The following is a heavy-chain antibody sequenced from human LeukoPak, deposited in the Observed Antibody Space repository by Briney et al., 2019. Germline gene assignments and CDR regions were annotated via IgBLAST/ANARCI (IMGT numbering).Heavy chain of an antibody. CDR1: GFTFSSYG. CDR2: IWYDGSNK. Sequence: GGSLRLSCAASGFTFSSYGMHWVRQAPGKGLEWVAVIWYDGSNKYYADSVKGRFTISRDNSKNTLYLQMNSLRAEDTAVYYCAREAPYYYGMDVWGQGTTVTVSS. J-gene: IGHJ6*02. CDR3: AREAPYYYGMDV. V-gene: IGHV3-33*01.